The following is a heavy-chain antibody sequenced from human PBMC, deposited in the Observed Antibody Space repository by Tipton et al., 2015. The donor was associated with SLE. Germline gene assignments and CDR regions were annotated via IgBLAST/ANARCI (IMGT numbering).Heavy chain of an antibody. CDR3: ARSYGNLYYFDY. J-gene: IGHJ4*02. CDR2: IYHSGST. D-gene: IGHD4-17*01. CDR1: GYSITSGHY. Sequence: TLSLTCAVSGYSITSGHYWGWIRQPPGKGLEWIGNIYHSGSTFYNPSLESRVTISVDTSKNHFSLKLSSVTAADTAIYYCARSYGNLYYFDYWGQGTLVTVSS. V-gene: IGHV4-38-2*01.